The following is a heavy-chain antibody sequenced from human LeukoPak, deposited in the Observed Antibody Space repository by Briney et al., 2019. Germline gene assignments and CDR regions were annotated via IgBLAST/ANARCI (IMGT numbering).Heavy chain of an antibody. V-gene: IGHV1-46*01. CDR3: ARNLGVNGWFDY. CDR1: GYTFTSYY. J-gene: IGHJ4*02. D-gene: IGHD6-19*01. Sequence: ASVTVSCTASGYTFTSYYMHWVRQAPGQGLEWMGIINPSGGSTSYAQKFQGRVTMTRDTSTSTVYMELSSLRSEDTAVYYCARNLGVNGWFDYWGQGTLVTVSS. CDR2: INPSGGST.